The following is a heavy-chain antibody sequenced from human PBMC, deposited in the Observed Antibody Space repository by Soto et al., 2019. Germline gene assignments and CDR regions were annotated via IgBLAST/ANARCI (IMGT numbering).Heavy chain of an antibody. CDR2: IDPKNGGT. V-gene: IGHV1-2*02. CDR3: ARDDYGTYPY. CDR1: GYTVTDYY. Sequence: QVQLVQSGTEVKKPGASVKVSCKASGYTVTDYYIHWVRQAPGQGLEWMGWIDPKNGGTIYAQKFQDRVTMTRDKYISTAYRDLSRLTSDDTALYYCARDDYGTYPYWGQGTLVTVSS. D-gene: IGHD1-26*01. J-gene: IGHJ4*02.